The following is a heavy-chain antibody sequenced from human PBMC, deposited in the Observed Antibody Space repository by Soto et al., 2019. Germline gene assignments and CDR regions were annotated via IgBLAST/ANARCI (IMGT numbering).Heavy chain of an antibody. CDR1: GGSISSGGYY. J-gene: IGHJ3*02. D-gene: IGHD6-19*01. Sequence: PSETLSLTCTVSGGSISSGGYYWSWIRQHPGKGLEWIGYIYYSGSTYYNPSLKSRVTISVDTSKNQFSLKLSSVTAADTAVYYCARAPIAVAGTGAFDIWGQGTMVTVSS. CDR3: ARAPIAVAGTGAFDI. V-gene: IGHV4-31*03. CDR2: IYYSGST.